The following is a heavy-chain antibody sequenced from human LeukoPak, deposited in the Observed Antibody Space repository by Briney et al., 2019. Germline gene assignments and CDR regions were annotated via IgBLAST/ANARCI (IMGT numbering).Heavy chain of an antibody. CDR3: ARDRTVVTDFDY. Sequence: GGSLRLSCAASGFTFSSYSMNWVRQAPGKGLEWVSSISSSSSYIYYADSVKGRSTISRDNAKNSLYLQMNSLRAEDTAVYYCARDRTVVTDFDYWGQGTLVTVSS. D-gene: IGHD4-23*01. V-gene: IGHV3-21*01. CDR1: GFTFSSYS. J-gene: IGHJ4*02. CDR2: ISSSSSYI.